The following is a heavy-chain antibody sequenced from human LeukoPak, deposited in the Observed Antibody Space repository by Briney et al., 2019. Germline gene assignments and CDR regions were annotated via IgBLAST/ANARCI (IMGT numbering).Heavy chain of an antibody. V-gene: IGHV3-21*01. D-gene: IGHD1-26*01. CDR1: GFTFSSYS. CDR2: ISSSSSYI. CDR3: ARDHYSGSGDFDY. J-gene: IGHJ4*02. Sequence: GGSLRLSCAASGFTFSSYSMNWVRQAPGKGLEWVSSISSSSSYIYYADSVKGRFTISRDNSKNTLYLQMNSLRAEDTAVYYCARDHYSGSGDFDYWGQGTLVTVSS.